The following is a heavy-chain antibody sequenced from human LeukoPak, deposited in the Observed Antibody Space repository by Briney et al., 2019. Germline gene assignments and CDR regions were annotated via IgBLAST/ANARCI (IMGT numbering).Heavy chain of an antibody. CDR2: IYSGGSA. V-gene: IGHV3-53*01. CDR1: GFTFSSYE. CDR3: ARATFQR. Sequence: SVGSLRLSCAASGFTFSSYEMSWVRQAPGKGLEWVAVIYSGGSAKYADSVKARFTISRDNSKNTVYLQMNSLRADDTAVYYFARATFQRWGEATLV. D-gene: IGHD2/OR15-2a*01. J-gene: IGHJ4*02.